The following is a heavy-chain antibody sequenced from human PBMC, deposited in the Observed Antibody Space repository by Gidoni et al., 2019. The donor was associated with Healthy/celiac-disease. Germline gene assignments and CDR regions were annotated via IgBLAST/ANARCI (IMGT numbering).Heavy chain of an antibody. Sequence: EVQLVESGGGLVQPGWSLRLSCAASGFTFSLYEMNWVRQAPGKGLEWFSYISSSGSTIYYADSVKGRFTISRDNAKNSLYLQMNSLRAEDTAVYYCARAGYSSGWQDQGLYWGQGTLVTVSS. CDR3: ARAGYSSGWQDQGLY. V-gene: IGHV3-48*03. CDR2: ISSSGSTI. J-gene: IGHJ4*02. CDR1: GFTFSLYE. D-gene: IGHD6-19*01.